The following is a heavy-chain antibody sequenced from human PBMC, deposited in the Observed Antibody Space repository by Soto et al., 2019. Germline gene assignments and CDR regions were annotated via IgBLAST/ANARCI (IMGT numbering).Heavy chain of an antibody. CDR1: GGTCSSYG. D-gene: IGHD3-22*01. CDR3: AKDLYYYDSSGYYFVAF. J-gene: IGHJ4*02. CDR2: ISYDGTNK. Sequence: GGSLRLCWGAAGGTCSSYGRHWVRQAPGKGLEWVAVISYDGTNKYYADSVKGRFTISRDNSKNTLYLQVNSLRAEDTAVYYCAKDLYYYDSSGYYFVAFWRQGSPVTVSS. V-gene: IGHV3-30*18.